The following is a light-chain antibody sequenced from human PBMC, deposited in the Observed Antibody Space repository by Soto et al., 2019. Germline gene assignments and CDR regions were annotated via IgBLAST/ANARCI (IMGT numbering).Light chain of an antibody. CDR3: QTWGTGIQV. CDR1: SGHSSYA. Sequence: QLVLTQSPSASASLGASVKLTCTLSSGHSSYAIAWHQQRPEKGRRYLMKLNSDGSHSKGDGIPDRFSGSSSGAARYLTIASLQSEDEADYYCQTWGTGIQVFGGGTKLTVL. J-gene: IGLJ2*01. CDR2: LNSDGSH. V-gene: IGLV4-69*01.